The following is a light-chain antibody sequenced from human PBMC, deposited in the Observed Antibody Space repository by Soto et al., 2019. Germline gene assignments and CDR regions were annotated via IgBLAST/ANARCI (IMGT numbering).Light chain of an antibody. V-gene: IGKV1-5*01. CDR3: QQYNTYSGT. CDR1: QSISNW. CDR2: DAS. Sequence: DIQMTQSPSTLSASVGDRVTITCRASQSISNWLAWYQQKPGKAPKLLIYDASSLESVVPSRFSGSGSGTEFTLTISSLQTDDFATYYCQQYNTYSGTFGQGTKVEIK. J-gene: IGKJ1*01.